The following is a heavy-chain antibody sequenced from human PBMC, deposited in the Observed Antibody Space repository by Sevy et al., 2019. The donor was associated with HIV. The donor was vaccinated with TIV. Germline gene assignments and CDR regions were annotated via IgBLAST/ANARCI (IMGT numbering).Heavy chain of an antibody. J-gene: IGHJ4*02. D-gene: IGHD5-18*01. CDR1: RGSINGYY. CDR2: IYYSGYT. Sequence: SETLSLTCTVSRGSINGYYWTWIRQPPGKGLEWIAYIYYSGYTNYNPSLKSRVTISVDTSKNQFSLKLTSMTAADTAVYYCARWNTAVVIDYWGQGTLVTVSS. CDR3: ARWNTAVVIDY. V-gene: IGHV4-59*12.